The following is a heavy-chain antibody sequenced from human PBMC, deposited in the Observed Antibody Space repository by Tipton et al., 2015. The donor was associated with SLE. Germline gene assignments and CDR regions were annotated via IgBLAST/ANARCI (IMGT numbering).Heavy chain of an antibody. D-gene: IGHD3-22*01. Sequence: SLRLSCAASGFTFDNYAMHWVRQVPGKGLEWVAGISRSGISRQYADSVQGRFTISRDNSKNTLYLQMNSLRAEDTATYYCAKDQDYDSRGYPEYFDHWGQGALVTVSS. CDR2: ISRSGISR. V-gene: IGHV3-9*01. CDR3: AKDQDYDSRGYPEYFDH. J-gene: IGHJ1*01. CDR1: GFTFDNYA.